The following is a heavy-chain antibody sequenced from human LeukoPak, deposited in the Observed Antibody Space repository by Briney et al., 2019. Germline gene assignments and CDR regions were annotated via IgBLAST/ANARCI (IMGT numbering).Heavy chain of an antibody. V-gene: IGHV3-23*01. Sequence: GGSLRLSCAASGFTFSSYAMSWVRQAPGKGLEWVSAISGSGGSTYYADSVKGRFTISRDNSKNTLYLQMNSLRAEDTAVYYCAKPPGVVVVPAADYWGQGTLVTVSS. D-gene: IGHD2-2*01. CDR2: ISGSGGST. CDR3: AKPPGVVVVPAADY. J-gene: IGHJ4*02. CDR1: GFTFSSYA.